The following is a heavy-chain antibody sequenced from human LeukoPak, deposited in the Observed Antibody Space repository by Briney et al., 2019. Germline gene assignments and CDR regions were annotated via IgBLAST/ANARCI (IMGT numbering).Heavy chain of an antibody. J-gene: IGHJ5*02. CDR3: ARSDSSGYYGP. CDR2: IYYSGST. D-gene: IGHD3-22*01. Sequence: SETLSLTCTVSGGSISSYYWSWIRQPPGKGLEWIGYIYYSGSTNYNPSLKSRVTISVDTSMNQFSLKLSSVTAADTAVYYCARSDSSGYYGPWGQGTLVTVSS. V-gene: IGHV4-59*08. CDR1: GGSISSYY.